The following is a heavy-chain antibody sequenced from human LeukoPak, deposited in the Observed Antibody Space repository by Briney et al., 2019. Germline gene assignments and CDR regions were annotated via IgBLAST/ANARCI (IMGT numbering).Heavy chain of an antibody. CDR1: GFLFSSRG. CDR2: TSSRGDMI. D-gene: IGHD6-19*01. CDR3: ARSRAVAA. V-gene: IGHV3-48*03. Sequence: GGSLRLSCVASGFLFSSRGINWVRQAPGKGLEWVSYTSSRGDMIYYADSVKGRFTISRDNARNSLYLQMNSLRDEDTAVYYCARSRAVAAWGQGTLVTVSS. J-gene: IGHJ4*02.